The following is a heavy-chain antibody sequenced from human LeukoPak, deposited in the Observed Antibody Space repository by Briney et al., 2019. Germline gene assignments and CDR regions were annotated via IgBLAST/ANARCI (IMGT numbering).Heavy chain of an antibody. CDR2: ISSSSSTI. CDR1: GFTFSSYS. CDR3: ARSCGSRVRYPFVY. D-gene: IGHD3-16*01. V-gene: IGHV3-48*01. J-gene: IGHJ4*01. Sequence: GGSLRLSCAASGFTFSSYSMNWVRQAPGKGLEWVSYISSSSSTIYYAGSVKGRFTISRDNAKNSLFLQMNSLRAEDTAVYYFARSCGSRVRYPFVYWGHGTLGIV.